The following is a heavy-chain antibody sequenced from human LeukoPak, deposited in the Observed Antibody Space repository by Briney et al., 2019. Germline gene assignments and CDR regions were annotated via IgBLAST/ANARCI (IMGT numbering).Heavy chain of an antibody. J-gene: IGHJ4*02. CDR2: IEPNSGGT. V-gene: IGHV1-2*02. Sequence: ASVKVSCKASGYTFTGHYMHWIRQAPGQGLEWMGWIEPNSGGTHFAQKFQGRLTISRDTSISTAYMELSRLSSDDTAIYYCARDENWGPDYWGQGTLVTVSA. CDR3: ARDENWGPDY. CDR1: GYTFTGHY. D-gene: IGHD7-27*01.